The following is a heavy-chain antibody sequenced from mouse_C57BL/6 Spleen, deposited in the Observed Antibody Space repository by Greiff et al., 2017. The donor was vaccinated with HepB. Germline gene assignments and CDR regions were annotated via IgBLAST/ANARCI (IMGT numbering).Heavy chain of an antibody. CDR2: IYPSDSET. J-gene: IGHJ3*01. CDR3: ARRALLLRSFAY. V-gene: IGHV1-61*01. D-gene: IGHD1-1*01. Sequence: VQLQQPGAELVRPGSSVKLSCKASGYTFTSYWMDWVKQRPGQGLEWIGNIYPSDSETHYNQKFKDKATLTVDKSSSTAYMQLSSLTSEDSAVYYCARRALLLRSFAYWGQGTLVTVSA. CDR1: GYTFTSYW.